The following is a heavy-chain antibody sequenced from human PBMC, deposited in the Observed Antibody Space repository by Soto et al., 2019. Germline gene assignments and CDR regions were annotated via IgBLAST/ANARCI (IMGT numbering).Heavy chain of an antibody. V-gene: IGHV4-39*01. CDR1: TGSISSRSYY. CDR2: IYYSGST. Sequence: SETLSLTCTVSTGSISSRSYYWVWIRPPPGKGLEWIGSIYYSGSTYYNPSLKSRVTISVDTSKNQFSLKLSSVTAADTAVYYCARHSYSESSGPDYWGQGTLVTVSS. D-gene: IGHD3-22*01. J-gene: IGHJ4*02. CDR3: ARHSYSESSGPDY.